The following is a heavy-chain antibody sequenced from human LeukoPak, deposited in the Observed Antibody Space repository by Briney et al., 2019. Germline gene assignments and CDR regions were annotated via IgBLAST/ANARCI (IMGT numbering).Heavy chain of an antibody. Sequence: GGSLRLSCAASGFTFSSYAMHWVRQAPGKGLEYVSAISSNGGSTYYANSVKGRFTISRDNSKNTLYLQMGSLRAEDMAVYYCARDYDDFWSGVDYYYYMDVWGKGTTVTVSS. CDR1: GFTFSSYA. D-gene: IGHD3-3*01. CDR2: ISSNGGST. V-gene: IGHV3-64*01. J-gene: IGHJ6*03. CDR3: ARDYDDFWSGVDYYYYMDV.